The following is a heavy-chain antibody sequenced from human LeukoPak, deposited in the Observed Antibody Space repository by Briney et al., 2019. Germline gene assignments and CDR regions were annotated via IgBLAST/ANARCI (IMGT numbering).Heavy chain of an antibody. D-gene: IGHD4-17*01. V-gene: IGHV1-8*01. CDR2: MNPNSGNT. CDR1: GYTFTSYD. Sequence: ASVKVSCKASGYTFTSYDINWVRQATGLGLEWMGWMNPNSGNTGYAQKFQGRVTMTRNTSISTAYMELSSLRSEDTAVYYCARKVTTGYWFDPWGQGTLVTVSS. J-gene: IGHJ5*02. CDR3: ARKVTTGYWFDP.